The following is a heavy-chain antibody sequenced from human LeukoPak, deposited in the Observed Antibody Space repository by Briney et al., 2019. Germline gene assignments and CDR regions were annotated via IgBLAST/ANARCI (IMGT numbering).Heavy chain of an antibody. Sequence: PGGSLRLSCAASGFTFSQYSINWVRQAPGKGLGWVSHLRYTGETFYADSVKGRFTISRDNVRNSLYLQMNSLRAEDTAMYYCARDAGNSGYGCDLWGQGTLVTVSS. CDR2: LRYTGET. J-gene: IGHJ5*02. CDR3: ARDAGNSGYGCDL. D-gene: IGHD5-12*01. CDR1: GFTFSQYS. V-gene: IGHV3-48*01.